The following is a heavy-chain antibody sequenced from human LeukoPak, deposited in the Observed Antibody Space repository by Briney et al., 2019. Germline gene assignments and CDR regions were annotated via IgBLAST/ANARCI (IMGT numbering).Heavy chain of an antibody. CDR2: ISYDGSNK. J-gene: IGHJ4*02. CDR3: ARGGNPGGY. Sequence: GGSLRLSCAASGFTFSNAWMSWVRQAPGKGLEWVALISYDGSNKYYADSVKGRFTISRDNAKNSLYLQMNSLRAEDTAVYYCARGGNPGGYWGQGTLVTVSS. D-gene: IGHD4-23*01. V-gene: IGHV3-30*03. CDR1: GFTFSNAW.